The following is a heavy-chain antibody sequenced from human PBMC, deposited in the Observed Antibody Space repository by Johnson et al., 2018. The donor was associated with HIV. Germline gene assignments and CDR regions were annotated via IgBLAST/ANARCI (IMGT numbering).Heavy chain of an antibody. V-gene: IGHV3-11*04. Sequence: QVQLVESWGGLVQPGGSLRLSCAASGFTFSDYYMNWIRQAPGKGLQWVSYISSGGNMMYYADSVKGRFTISRDNAKNSLYLQMNSLRAADPAVYYLSRDGPGRLGLDIWGQGTMVTVSS. J-gene: IGHJ3*02. D-gene: IGHD1-14*01. CDR1: GFTFSDYY. CDR3: SRDGPGRLGLDI. CDR2: ISSGGNMM.